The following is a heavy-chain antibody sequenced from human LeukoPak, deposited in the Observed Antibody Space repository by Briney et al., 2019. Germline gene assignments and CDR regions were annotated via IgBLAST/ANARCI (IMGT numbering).Heavy chain of an antibody. D-gene: IGHD3-22*01. V-gene: IGHV1-69*13. CDR2: IIPIFGTA. Sequence: SVKVSCKASGGTFSSYAISWVRQAPGQGLEWMGGIIPIFGTANYAQKFQGRVTITADESTSTAYMELSSLRSEDTAVYHCARDSSGYYTAYYFDYWGQGTLVTVSS. CDR1: GGTFSSYA. J-gene: IGHJ4*02. CDR3: ARDSSGYYTAYYFDY.